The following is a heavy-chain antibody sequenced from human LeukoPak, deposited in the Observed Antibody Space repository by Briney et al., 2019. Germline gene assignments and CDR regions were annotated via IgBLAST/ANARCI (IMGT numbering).Heavy chain of an antibody. D-gene: IGHD6-13*01. CDR1: GGSISSYY. Sequence: SETLSLTCTVSGGSISSYYWSWIRQPPGKGLEWIGEINHSGSTNYNPSLKNRVTISVDTSKNQFSLKLSSVTAADTAVYYCARGYSSSWYYYYGMDVWGKGTTVTVSS. V-gene: IGHV4-34*01. CDR3: ARGYSSSWYYYYGMDV. CDR2: INHSGST. J-gene: IGHJ6*04.